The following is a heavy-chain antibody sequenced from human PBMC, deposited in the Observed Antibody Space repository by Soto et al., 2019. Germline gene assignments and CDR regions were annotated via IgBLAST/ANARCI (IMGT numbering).Heavy chain of an antibody. Sequence: ASVKVSCKASGYTFTSYYMHWVRQAPGQGLEWMGIINPSGGSTGYAQKFQGRVTMTRDTSTSTVYMELSSLRSEDTAVYYCARDSYYDLWSGYPPAYWGQGTQVTVSS. V-gene: IGHV1-46*01. CDR1: GYTFTSYY. CDR2: INPSGGST. J-gene: IGHJ4*02. D-gene: IGHD3-3*01. CDR3: ARDSYYDLWSGYPPAY.